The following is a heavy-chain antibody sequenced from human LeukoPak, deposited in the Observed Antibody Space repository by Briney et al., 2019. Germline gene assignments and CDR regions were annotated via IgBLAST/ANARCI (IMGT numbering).Heavy chain of an antibody. D-gene: IGHD3-22*01. CDR2: IYYSGST. J-gene: IGHJ4*02. CDR1: GGSISSSSYY. CDR3: ARRFTMIVVIPEDYFDY. Sequence: KPSETLSLTCTVSGGSISSSSYYWGWIRQPPGKGLEWIGSIYYSGSTYYNPSLKSRVTISVDTSKNQFSLKLSSVTAAHTAVYSCARRFTMIVVIPEDYFDYWGQGTLVTVSS. V-gene: IGHV4-39*01.